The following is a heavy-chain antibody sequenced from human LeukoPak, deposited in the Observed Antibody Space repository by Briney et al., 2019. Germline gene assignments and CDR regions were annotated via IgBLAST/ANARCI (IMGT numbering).Heavy chain of an antibody. V-gene: IGHV4-31*03. D-gene: IGHD6-19*01. Sequence: SETLSLTCTVSGGSTSSGGYYWSWIRQHPGKGLEWIGYIYYSGSTYYNPSLKSRVTISVDTSKNQFSLKLSSVTAADTAVYYCARGYSYGPALNDSSGWSDYWGQGTLVTVSS. CDR1: GGSTSSGGYY. CDR2: IYYSGST. CDR3: ARGYSYGPALNDSSGWSDY. J-gene: IGHJ4*02.